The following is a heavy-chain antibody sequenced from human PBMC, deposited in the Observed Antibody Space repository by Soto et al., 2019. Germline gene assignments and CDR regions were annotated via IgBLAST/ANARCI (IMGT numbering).Heavy chain of an antibody. CDR2: ISSSGSSI. J-gene: IGHJ6*03. V-gene: IGHV3-11*01. Sequence: QVQLVESGGGLVKPGGSLRLSCAASGFTFSDYYMSWIRQAPGKGLEWVSYISSSGSSIYYADSVKGRFTISRDNAKNSLYLQMISLRAEDTAVYYCARFHNRSPYYYYYYMDVWGKGTTVTVSS. CDR3: ARFHNRSPYYYYYYMDV. CDR1: GFTFSDYY. D-gene: IGHD1-20*01.